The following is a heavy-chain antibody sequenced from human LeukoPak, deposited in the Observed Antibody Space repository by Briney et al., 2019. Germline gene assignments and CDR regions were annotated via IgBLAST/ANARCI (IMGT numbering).Heavy chain of an antibody. CDR1: YA. CDR2: INAGNGNT. Sequence: YAXHWVRQAPGXRLEWMGWINAGNGNTKYSQKFQSRVTITRDTSASTAYMELSSLRSEDTAVYYCARYSYGYDWYFDLWGRGTLVTVSS. D-gene: IGHD5-18*01. J-gene: IGHJ2*01. V-gene: IGHV1-3*01. CDR3: ARYSYGYDWYFDL.